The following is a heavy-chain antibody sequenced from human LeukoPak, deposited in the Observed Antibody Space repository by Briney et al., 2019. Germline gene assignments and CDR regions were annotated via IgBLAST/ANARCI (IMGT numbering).Heavy chain of an antibody. V-gene: IGHV3-21*01. J-gene: IGHJ6*02. CDR2: ISSSSSDI. CDR3: AREGGFYASGTYHTDYGMDV. CDR1: GFTFITYT. D-gene: IGHD3-10*01. Sequence: GGSLRLSCAASGFTFITYTMNWVRQAPGKGLEWVSPISSSSSDIFYADSVKGRFTISRDNAKNSLYLQMNSLRAEDTAVYYCAREGGFYASGTYHTDYGMDVWGQGTTVTVSS.